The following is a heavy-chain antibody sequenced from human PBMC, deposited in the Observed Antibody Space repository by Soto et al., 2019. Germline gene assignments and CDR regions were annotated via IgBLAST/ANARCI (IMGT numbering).Heavy chain of an antibody. CDR2: TYYRSNWYN. Sequence: PSQTLSLTCAISGDSVSSNSAAWNWIRQFPSRGLEWLGRTYYRSNWYNDYAESVKSRITINPDTSKNQFSLQLNSVTPEDTAVHYCARDLMEGSGNYGFNTSPNANWFDPWGHGTLVTVSS. D-gene: IGHD3-10*01. CDR1: GDSVSSNSAA. V-gene: IGHV6-1*01. CDR3: ARDLMEGSGNYGFNTSPNANWFDP. J-gene: IGHJ5*02.